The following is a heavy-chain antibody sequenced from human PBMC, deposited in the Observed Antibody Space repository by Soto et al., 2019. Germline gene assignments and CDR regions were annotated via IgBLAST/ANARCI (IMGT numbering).Heavy chain of an antibody. CDR1: GGTFSSYT. Sequence: SVKVSCKASGGTFSSYTISWVRQAPGQGLEWMGRIIPILGIANYAQKFQGRVTITRDTSASTAYMELSSLRSEDTAVYYCARDLGGWPDYWGQGTLVTVPQ. J-gene: IGHJ4*02. CDR2: IIPILGIA. CDR3: ARDLGGWPDY. D-gene: IGHD2-15*01. V-gene: IGHV1-69*04.